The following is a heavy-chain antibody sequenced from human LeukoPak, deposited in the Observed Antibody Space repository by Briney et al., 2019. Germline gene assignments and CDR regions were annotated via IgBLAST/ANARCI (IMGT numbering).Heavy chain of an antibody. CDR3: ARQTGSGLFILP. J-gene: IGHJ4*02. Sequence: PSETLSLTCSVSGGSISSAGYFWTWIRQPAGKRLEWIGRIYASGSTNYNPSLVSRVALSIDTSRNQFSLRLSSVTAADTAVYYCARQTGSGLFILPGGQGTLVTVSS. D-gene: IGHD3/OR15-3a*01. CDR1: GGSISSAGYF. CDR2: IYASGST. V-gene: IGHV4-61*02.